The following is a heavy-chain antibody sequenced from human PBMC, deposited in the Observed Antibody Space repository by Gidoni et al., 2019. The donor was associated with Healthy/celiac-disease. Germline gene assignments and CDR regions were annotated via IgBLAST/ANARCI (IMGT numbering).Heavy chain of an antibody. D-gene: IGHD2-2*01. CDR3: ARVVVPAAAEVAFDI. J-gene: IGHJ3*02. V-gene: IGHV3-11*01. CDR2: ISSSGSTI. CDR1: GFPFRDYY. Sequence: QVQLVESGGGLVKPGGSLRLSCAASGFPFRDYYMSWIRQAPGKWLEWVSYISSSGSTIYYADSVKGRFTISSDNAKNSLYLQMNSLRAEDTAVYYCARVVVPAAAEVAFDIWGQGTMVTVSS.